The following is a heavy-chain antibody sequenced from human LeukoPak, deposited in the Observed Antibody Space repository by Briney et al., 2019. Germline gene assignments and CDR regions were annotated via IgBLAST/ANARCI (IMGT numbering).Heavy chain of an antibody. Sequence: SGPTLVKPTQTLTLTCTFSGFSLSTTTMGVGWIRQPPEKAREWLALIFWNDDKRYSPSLTSRLTVIKDTSKNQVVLTMTNMDPVDTATYFCAHIVLGDNWFDPWGQGTLVTVSS. CDR1: GFSLSTTTMG. V-gene: IGHV2-5*01. CDR2: IFWNDDK. CDR3: AHIVLGDNWFDP. J-gene: IGHJ5*02. D-gene: IGHD3-10*02.